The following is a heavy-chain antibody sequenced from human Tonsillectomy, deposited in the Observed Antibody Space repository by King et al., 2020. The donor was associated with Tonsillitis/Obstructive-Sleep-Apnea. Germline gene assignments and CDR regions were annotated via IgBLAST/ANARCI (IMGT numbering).Heavy chain of an antibody. CDR3: TRELTSNDFGGGYARDY. V-gene: IGHV3-49*04. CDR1: GFTFGDYA. Sequence: VQLVESGGGLVQPGRSLRLSCKASGFTFGDYAMSWVRQAPGKGLEWVGFIRSKAYGGTTDYAASVKGRFTISRDDSKSIAYLQMNSLKTEDTAVYYCTRELTSNDFGGGYARDYWGQGTLVTGSS. CDR2: IRSKAYGGTT. D-gene: IGHD3-3*01. J-gene: IGHJ4*02.